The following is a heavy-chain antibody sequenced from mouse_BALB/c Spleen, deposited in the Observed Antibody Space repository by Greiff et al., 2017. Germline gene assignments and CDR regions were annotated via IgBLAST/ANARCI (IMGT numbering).Heavy chain of an antibody. CDR2: IYPGGGYT. J-gene: IGHJ3*01. D-gene: IGHD1-1*01. CDR3: ASGDTTGGFAY. Sequence: VLLEESGAELVRPGTSVKISCKASGYTFTNYWLGWVKQRPGHGLEWIGEIYPGGGYTNYNEKFKGKATLTADTSSSTAYMQLSSLTSEDSAVYFCASGDTTGGFAYWGQGTLVTVSA. CDR1: GYTFTNYW. V-gene: IGHV1-63*02.